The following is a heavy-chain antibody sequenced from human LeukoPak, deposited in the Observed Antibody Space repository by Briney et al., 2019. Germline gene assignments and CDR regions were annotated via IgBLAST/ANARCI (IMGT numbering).Heavy chain of an antibody. CDR2: ISSSSSYI. V-gene: IGHV3-21*01. Sequence: GGSLRLSCAASGFTFSSYSMNWVRQAPGKGLEWVSSISSSSSYIYYADSVKGRFTISRDNAKNSLYLQMNSLRAEDTAVYYCARGFVGRYYYYMDVWGKGTTVTISS. J-gene: IGHJ6*03. CDR1: GFTFSSYS. CDR3: ARGFVGRYYYYMDV.